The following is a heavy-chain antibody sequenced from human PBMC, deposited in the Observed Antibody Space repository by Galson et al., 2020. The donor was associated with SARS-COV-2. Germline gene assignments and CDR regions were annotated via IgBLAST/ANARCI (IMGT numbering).Heavy chain of an antibody. CDR2: ISYDGSNK. CDR1: GFTFSSYA. CDR3: ARTYSGSYFSAFDY. Sequence: GGSLRLSCAASGFTFSSYAMHWVRQAPGKGLEWVAVISYDGSNKYYADSVKGRFTISRDNDKNTLYLQMNSRRAEDTAVYYCARTYSGSYFSAFDYWGQGTLVTVSS. J-gene: IGHJ4*02. V-gene: IGHV3-30*04. D-gene: IGHD1-26*01.